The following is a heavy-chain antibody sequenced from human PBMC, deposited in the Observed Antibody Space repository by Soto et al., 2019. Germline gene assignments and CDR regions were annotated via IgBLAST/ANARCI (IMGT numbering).Heavy chain of an antibody. CDR1: GFTVISSN. V-gene: IGHV3-66*01. Sequence: PGESLRLSCAASGFTVISSNMSWVLQAPGKGPEWVSTIHGGGSTYYADSVKGRFTISRDNSENTLYLQMNSLRTEDTAVYYCAFVRFTILRGPFSLCGQGTLVIVSS. J-gene: IGHJ1*01. CDR2: IHGGGST. CDR3: AFVRFTILRGPFSL. D-gene: IGHD3-10*01.